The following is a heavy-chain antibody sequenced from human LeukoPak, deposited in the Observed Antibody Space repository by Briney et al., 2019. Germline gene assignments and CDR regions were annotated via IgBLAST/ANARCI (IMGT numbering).Heavy chain of an antibody. CDR3: ARVSPYDSSGYFRFDP. CDR1: GGSISSYY. Sequence: SETLSLTCTVSGGSISSYYWSWIRQPAGKGLEWIGYIYYSGSTNYNPSLKSRVSISVDTSKNQFSLKLSSVTAADTAVYYCARVSPYDSSGYFRFDPWGQGTLVTVSS. J-gene: IGHJ5*02. V-gene: IGHV4-59*01. D-gene: IGHD3-22*01. CDR2: IYYSGST.